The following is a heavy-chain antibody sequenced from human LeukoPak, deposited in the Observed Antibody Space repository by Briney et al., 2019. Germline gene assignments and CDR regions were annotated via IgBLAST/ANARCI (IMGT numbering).Heavy chain of an antibody. CDR2: TRFDGSIK. Sequence: GGSLRLSCAVSGFIFSNYGFHWVRQAPGKGLEWVAVTRFDGSIKQYADSVKGRFTISRDDSKNTLYLQMNFLKSEDTAVYYCARWGGTRQYYFDYWGQGTLVTVSS. V-gene: IGHV3-33*01. D-gene: IGHD1-1*01. J-gene: IGHJ4*02. CDR3: ARWGGTRQYYFDY. CDR1: GFIFSNYG.